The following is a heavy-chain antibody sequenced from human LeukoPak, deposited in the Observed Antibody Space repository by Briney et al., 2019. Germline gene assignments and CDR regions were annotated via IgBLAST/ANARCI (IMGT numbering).Heavy chain of an antibody. D-gene: IGHD3-10*01. CDR2: VNPRGGRT. J-gene: IGHJ4*02. CDR1: GYTFTSYY. Sequence: ASVKVSCKASGYTFTSYYMHWVRQAPGQGLEWMGLVNPRGGRTSYAQKFQGRVTMTRDTSTSTAYMELSSLRSEDTAVYYCARDRGQGSDYWGQGTLVTVSS. CDR3: ARDRGQGSDY. V-gene: IGHV1-46*01.